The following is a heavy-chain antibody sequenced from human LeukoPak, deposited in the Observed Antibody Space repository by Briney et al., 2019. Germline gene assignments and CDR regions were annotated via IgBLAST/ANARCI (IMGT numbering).Heavy chain of an antibody. J-gene: IGHJ4*02. CDR2: ISAYNGNT. CDR1: GYTFTSYG. D-gene: IGHD3-22*01. V-gene: IGHV1-18*01. Sequence: EASVKVSCKASGYTFTSYGISWVRQAPGQGLEWMGWISAYNGNTNYAQKVQGRVALSTDTSTSTGYMELRSLRSEDTAVYYCVTSYYDSSGYYDYWGPGTLVTVSS. CDR3: VTSYYDSSGYYDY.